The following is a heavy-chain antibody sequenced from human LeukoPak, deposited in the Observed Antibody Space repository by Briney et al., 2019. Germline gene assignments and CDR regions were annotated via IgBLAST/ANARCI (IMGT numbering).Heavy chain of an antibody. CDR1: GGSLSGYY. V-gene: IGHV4-34*01. Sequence: SETLSLTCAVYGGSLSGYYWSWIRQSPGKGLEWIGEINLSGSTKYNPSLKRRVTISVDTAKNQFSLKLSSVTAADTAVYYCARIVGATDYYYYYYMDVWGKGTTVTISS. CDR3: ARIVGATDYYYYYYMDV. CDR2: INLSGST. D-gene: IGHD1-26*01. J-gene: IGHJ6*03.